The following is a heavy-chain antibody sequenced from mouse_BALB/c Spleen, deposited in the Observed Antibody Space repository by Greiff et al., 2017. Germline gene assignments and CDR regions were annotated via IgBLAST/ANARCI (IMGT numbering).Heavy chain of an antibody. CDR2: IWGDGST. CDR3: ARDYDYASYAMDY. Sequence: VQLVESGPGLVAPSQSLSITCTISGFSLTGYGVNWVRQPPGKGLEWLGMIWGDGSTDYNSALKSRLSISKDNSKSQVFLKMNSLQTDDTARYYCARDYDYASYAMDYWGQGTSVTVSS. D-gene: IGHD2-4*01. J-gene: IGHJ4*01. CDR1: GFSLTGYG. V-gene: IGHV2-6-7*01.